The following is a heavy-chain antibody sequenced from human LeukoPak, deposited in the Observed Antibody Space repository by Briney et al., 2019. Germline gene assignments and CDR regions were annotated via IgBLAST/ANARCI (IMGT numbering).Heavy chain of an antibody. CDR2: ISGSGGST. CDR3: AKERNPTRKYYFDY. CDR1: GFTFSSYA. V-gene: IGHV3-23*01. D-gene: IGHD1-14*01. Sequence: GGSLRLSCAASGFTFSSYAMSWVRQAPGKGLEWVSAISGSGGSTYYADSVKGRFTVSRDNSKNTLYLQMDSLRAEDTAVYYCAKERNPTRKYYFDYWGQGTLVTVSS. J-gene: IGHJ4*02.